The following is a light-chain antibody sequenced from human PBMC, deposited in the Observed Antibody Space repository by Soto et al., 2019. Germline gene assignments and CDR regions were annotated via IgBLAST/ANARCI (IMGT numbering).Light chain of an antibody. CDR1: TGAVTNGHY. CDR3: LLSYNGPYV. V-gene: IGLV7-46*01. CDR2: DTT. J-gene: IGLJ1*01. Sequence: QAVVTQEPSLTVSPGGTVILTCGSSTGAVTNGHYPYWFQQKPGQAPRTLIYDTTNRHSWTPARFSGSLLGGKAALTLSGAQPEDEAEYYCLLSYNGPYVFGTGTQLTVL.